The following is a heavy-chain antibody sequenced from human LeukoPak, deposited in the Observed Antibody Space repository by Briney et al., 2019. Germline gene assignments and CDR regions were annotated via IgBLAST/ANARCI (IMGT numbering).Heavy chain of an antibody. CDR3: ATQVGAARTYFDY. D-gene: IGHD6-6*01. Sequence: NPSETLSLTCTVSGVSISSSSYYWGWIRQPPGKGLEWIGSIYYSGSTYYNPSLKSRVTISVDTSKNQFSLKLSSVTAADTAVYYCATQVGAARTYFDYWGQGTLVTVSS. V-gene: IGHV4-39*01. CDR1: GVSISSSSYY. CDR2: IYYSGST. J-gene: IGHJ4*02.